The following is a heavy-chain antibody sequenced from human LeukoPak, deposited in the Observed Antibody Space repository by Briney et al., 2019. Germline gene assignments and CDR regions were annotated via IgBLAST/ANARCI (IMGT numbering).Heavy chain of an antibody. Sequence: SETLSLTCTVSGGSISSYYWSWVRQPPGKGLEWIGEMYLSGTTHSNPSVKSRVTISIDKPKNQFFLNLSSVTAADTAVYYCAGLVGRYSSGLYYYYFDYWGQGTLVTVSS. CDR2: MYLSGTT. CDR1: GGSISSYY. V-gene: IGHV4-4*02. D-gene: IGHD3-22*01. J-gene: IGHJ4*02. CDR3: AGLVGRYSSGLYYYYFDY.